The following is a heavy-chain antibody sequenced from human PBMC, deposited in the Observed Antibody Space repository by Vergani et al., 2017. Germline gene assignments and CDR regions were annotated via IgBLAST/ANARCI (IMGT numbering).Heavy chain of an antibody. CDR3: TKGSRGYTGYFFDY. V-gene: IGHV3-23*01. J-gene: IGHJ4*02. CDR2: VSGSSATP. Sequence: EVQLLESGGGLAQPGGSLRLSCAASGFTFRNYAMTWVRQAPGKGLEWVSSVSGSSATPYYADSVTGRFIISRDNSKDTLHLQMNSLRADDTAVYYCTKGSRGYTGYFFDYWGQGTLATVSS. CDR1: GFTFRNYA. D-gene: IGHD5-12*01.